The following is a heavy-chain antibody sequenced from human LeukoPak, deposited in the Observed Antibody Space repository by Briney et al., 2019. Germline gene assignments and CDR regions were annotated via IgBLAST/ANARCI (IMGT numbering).Heavy chain of an antibody. CDR1: GFTFSSYS. CDR3: ARDQGLSVSYSAVVY. D-gene: IGHD1-26*01. V-gene: IGHV3-21*01. J-gene: IGHJ4*02. Sequence: GGSLRLSCAASGFTFSSYSMNWVRQAPGKGVEWVSSISSSSSYIYYADSVKGRFTISRDNAKNSLYLQMNSLRAEDTAVYYCARDQGLSVSYSAVVYWGQGTLVTVSS. CDR2: ISSSSSYI.